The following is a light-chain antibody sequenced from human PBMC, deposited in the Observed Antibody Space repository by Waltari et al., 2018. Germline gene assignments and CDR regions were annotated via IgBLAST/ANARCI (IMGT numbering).Light chain of an antibody. CDR3: SSYSSTNTVV. V-gene: IGLV2-14*03. J-gene: IGLJ3*02. Sequence: QSALTQPASVSGSPGQSVTISCTGTSSAVGGYTFVSCYQQHPGRAPKLMIYDVTHRPSGVSTRFSGSKSGDTASLTISGLQAADEAEYYCSSYSSTNTVVFGGGTQLTV. CDR2: DVT. CDR1: SSAVGGYTF.